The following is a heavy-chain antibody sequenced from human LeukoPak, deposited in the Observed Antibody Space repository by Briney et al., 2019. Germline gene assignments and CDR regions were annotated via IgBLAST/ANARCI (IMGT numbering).Heavy chain of an antibody. Sequence: EASVKVSCKASGYTFTSYYMHWVRQAPGQGLEWMGIINPSGGSTSYAQKFQGRVTMTRDTSTSTVYMELSSLRSEDTAVYYCADEDNRYCSGGSCYPGGEYYYGMDVWGQGTTVTVSS. J-gene: IGHJ6*02. V-gene: IGHV1-46*01. CDR2: INPSGGST. CDR1: GYTFTSYY. CDR3: ADEDNRYCSGGSCYPGGEYYYGMDV. D-gene: IGHD2-15*01.